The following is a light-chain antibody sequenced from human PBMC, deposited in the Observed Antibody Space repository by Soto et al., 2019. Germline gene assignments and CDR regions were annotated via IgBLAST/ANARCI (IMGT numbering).Light chain of an antibody. CDR3: QQYGRSWWT. CDR1: QRVSSSY. CDR2: GAS. V-gene: IGKV3-20*01. Sequence: EIGLTQSPGTLSLSPGERATLSCRTSQRVSSSYLAWYQQKPGQAPRLLIYGASSRATGIPDRFSGSGSGTDFTLTISRLEPEDFAVYYCQQYGRSWWTFGQGTKVEIK. J-gene: IGKJ1*01.